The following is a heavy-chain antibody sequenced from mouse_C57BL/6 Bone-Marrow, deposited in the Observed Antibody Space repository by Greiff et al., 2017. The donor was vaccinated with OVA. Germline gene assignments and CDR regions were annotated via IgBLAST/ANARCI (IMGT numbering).Heavy chain of an antibody. Sequence: EVQVVESGGGLVQPGGSLSLSCAASGFTFTDYYMSWVRQPPGKALEWLGFIRNKANGYTTEYSASVKCRFTISRDNSQSILYLQRNALRAEDSATYYCARYYYGSSDYWGQGTTLTVSS. D-gene: IGHD1-1*01. CDR1: GFTFTDYY. CDR3: ARYYYGSSDY. J-gene: IGHJ2*01. CDR2: IRNKANGYTT. V-gene: IGHV7-3*01.